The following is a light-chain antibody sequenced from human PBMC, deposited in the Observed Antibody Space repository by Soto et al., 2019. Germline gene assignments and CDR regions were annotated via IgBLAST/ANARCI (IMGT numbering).Light chain of an antibody. Sequence: DIQMTQSPSSLSASVGDRVTITCRASQSISSYLNWYQQKPGKAPKLLIYAASSLQSGVPSRFSGSGSGTDFTLTISSLQPEDFTTYYSQQSHSTPITFGHGNKVEIK. V-gene: IGKV1-39*01. CDR3: QQSHSTPIT. J-gene: IGKJ1*01. CDR1: QSISSY. CDR2: AAS.